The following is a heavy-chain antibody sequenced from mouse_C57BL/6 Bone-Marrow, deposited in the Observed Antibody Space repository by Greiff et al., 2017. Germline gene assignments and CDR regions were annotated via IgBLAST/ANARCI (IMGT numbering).Heavy chain of an antibody. J-gene: IGHJ3*01. CDR1: GYTFTDYE. CDR3: TRGIYSNYASY. V-gene: IGHV1-15*01. Sequence: VQRVESGAELVRPGASVTLSCKASGYTFTDYEMHWVKQTPVHGLEWIGAIDPETGGTAYNQKFKGKAILTADKSSSTAYMELRSLTSEDSAVYYCTRGIYSNYASYWGQGTLVTVSA. CDR2: IDPETGGT. D-gene: IGHD2-5*01.